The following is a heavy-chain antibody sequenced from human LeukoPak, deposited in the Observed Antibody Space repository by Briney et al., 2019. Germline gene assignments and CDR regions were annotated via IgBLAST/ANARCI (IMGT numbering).Heavy chain of an antibody. V-gene: IGHV1-69*04. J-gene: IGHJ4*02. CDR1: GGTFSSYA. CDR3: AREGNYYDSSGYYLSHFDY. Sequence: GASVKVSCKASGGTFSSYAISWVRQAPGQGLEWMGRIIPILGIANYAQKFQGRVTITADKSTSTAYMELSSLRSEDTAVYYCAREGNYYDSSGYYLSHFDYWGQGTLVTVSS. CDR2: IIPILGIA. D-gene: IGHD3-22*01.